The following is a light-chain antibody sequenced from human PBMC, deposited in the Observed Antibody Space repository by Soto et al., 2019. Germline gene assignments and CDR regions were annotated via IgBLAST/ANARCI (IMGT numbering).Light chain of an antibody. CDR3: QLYGTSPKT. Sequence: IVLPQSPGTLSLSPGERATLSCRASETVACSYLAWEQQKPGQAPRLLIHGASTRATGIADRFSGSGSGTDFTLTISRLEPEDFAVYYCQLYGTSPKTFGQGTKV. CDR2: GAS. CDR1: ETVACSY. J-gene: IGKJ1*01. V-gene: IGKV3-20*01.